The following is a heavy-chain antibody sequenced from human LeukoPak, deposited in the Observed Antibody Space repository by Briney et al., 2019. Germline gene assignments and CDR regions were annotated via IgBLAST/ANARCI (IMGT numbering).Heavy chain of an antibody. V-gene: IGHV4-39*01. CDR2: IYYSGST. Sequence: SETLSLTCTVSGGSISSSSYYWGWIRQPPGKGLEWIGSIYYSGSTYYNPSLKSRVTISVDTSKNQFSLKLSSVTAADTAVYYCARLSSSWYYFDYWGQGTLVTVSS. CDR3: ARLSSSWYYFDY. J-gene: IGHJ4*02. D-gene: IGHD6-13*01. CDR1: GGSISSSSYY.